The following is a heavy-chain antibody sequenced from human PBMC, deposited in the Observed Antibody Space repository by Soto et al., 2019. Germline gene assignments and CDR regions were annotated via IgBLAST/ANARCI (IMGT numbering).Heavy chain of an antibody. CDR1: GNTFTSYA. CDR2: INAGNGNT. Sequence: QVQLVQSGAEVKKPGASVKVSCKTSGNTFTSYAMHWVRQAPGQRLEWMGWINAGNGNTKYSQKFQGRVTITIDTSASTAYMELSSLRSEDTAIYYCARDLGGWPDYWGQGTLVTVSS. CDR3: ARDLGGWPDY. J-gene: IGHJ4*02. V-gene: IGHV1-3*01. D-gene: IGHD6-19*01.